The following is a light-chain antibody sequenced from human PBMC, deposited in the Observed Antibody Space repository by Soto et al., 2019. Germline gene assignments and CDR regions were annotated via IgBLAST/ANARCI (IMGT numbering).Light chain of an antibody. CDR2: GAS. CDR1: QSVSSTY. Sequence: EIVLTQSPGTLSLSPGERATLSCRASQSVSSTYLAWYQQKPGQAPRLLIYGASSRATGIPDRFSGSGSGTDFTLTISRLEPEEFAVYYCQQYGSSPPWTFGQGIKVELK. V-gene: IGKV3-20*01. J-gene: IGKJ1*01. CDR3: QQYGSSPPWT.